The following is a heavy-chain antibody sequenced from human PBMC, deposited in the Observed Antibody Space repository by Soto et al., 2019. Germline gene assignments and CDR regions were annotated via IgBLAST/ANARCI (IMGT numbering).Heavy chain of an antibody. V-gene: IGHV3-33*05. CDR1: GLPFNDFG. J-gene: IGHJ4*02. D-gene: IGHD4-17*01. CDR3: ARGSAYSDYDLEY. CDR2: ISHDGKKK. Sequence: PGGSLRLSCTVSGLPFNDFGLHWVRQTPGKGLEWVAIISHDGKKKLYADSVKGGFTVSREKSTNTLYLHMNSLRAEDTAVYYCARGSAYSDYDLEYWGQGAMVTVSS.